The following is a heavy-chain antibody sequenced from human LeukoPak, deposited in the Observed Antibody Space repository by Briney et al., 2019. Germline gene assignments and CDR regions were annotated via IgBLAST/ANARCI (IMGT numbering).Heavy chain of an antibody. V-gene: IGHV5-51*01. CDR2: IYPGDSDT. D-gene: IGHD2-2*02. CDR1: GYRFNSHW. J-gene: IGHJ4*02. CDR3: ARLKGYCSSTSCYNFRAGDY. Sequence: GESLKISCKASGYRFNSHWIGWVRQMPGKGLEWMGIIYPGDSDTRYSPSFQGQVTISADKSISTAYLQWSSLKASDTAMYYCARLKGYCSSTSCYNFRAGDYWGQGTLVTVSS.